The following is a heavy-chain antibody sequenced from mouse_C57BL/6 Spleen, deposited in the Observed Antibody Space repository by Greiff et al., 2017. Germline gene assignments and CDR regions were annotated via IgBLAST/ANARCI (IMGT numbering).Heavy chain of an antibody. CDR1: GYAFSSYW. CDR2: IYPGDGDT. Sequence: LQESGASVKISCKASGYAFSSYWMNWVKQRPGKGLEWIGQIYPGDGDTNYNGKFKGKATLTADKSSSTAYMQLSSLTSEDSAVYFCAGGATRAMDYWGQGTSVTVSS. CDR3: AGGATRAMDY. D-gene: IGHD1-1*01. J-gene: IGHJ4*01. V-gene: IGHV1-80*01.